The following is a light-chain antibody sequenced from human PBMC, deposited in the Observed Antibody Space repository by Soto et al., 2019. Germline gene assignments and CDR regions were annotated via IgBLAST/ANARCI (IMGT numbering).Light chain of an antibody. CDR3: QQRSNWPIT. CDR1: QSVSRY. J-gene: IGKJ5*01. CDR2: DAS. V-gene: IGKV3-11*01. Sequence: EIVLTQSPATLSLSPGERATLSCRASQSVSRYLDWYQQKPGQAPRLLIYDASNRATGIPARFSGSGSGTDFTLTISSLEPEDFAVYYCQQRSNWPITFGQGTRLEIK.